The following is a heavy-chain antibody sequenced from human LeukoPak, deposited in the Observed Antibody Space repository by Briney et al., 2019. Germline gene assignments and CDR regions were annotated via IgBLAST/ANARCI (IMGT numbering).Heavy chain of an antibody. J-gene: IGHJ4*02. V-gene: IGHV3-30*18. CDR1: GFTFRNYG. D-gene: IGHD6-13*01. CDR2: ISYDGTDK. Sequence: PGRSLRLSCAASGFTFRNYGMHWVRQAPGKGLEWVAGISYDGTDKNYANSVKGRFTVSRDNSKNTLCLQMNSLRAEDTAVYYCAKDPDSGIAAAGTDDYWGQGTLVTVSS. CDR3: AKDPDSGIAAAGTDDY.